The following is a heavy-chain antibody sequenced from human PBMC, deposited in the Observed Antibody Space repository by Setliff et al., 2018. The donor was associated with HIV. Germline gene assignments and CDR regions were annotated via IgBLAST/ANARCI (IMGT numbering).Heavy chain of an antibody. CDR2: INPSGGST. J-gene: IGHJ4*02. D-gene: IGHD3-9*01. Sequence: ASVKVSCKASGYTFTSYYLHWVRQAPGQGLEWMGLINPSGGSTTYAQKFLGRVTLTRDTSTSTVYMELSSLRAEDTAVYYCAKVGSYDILAGYPLYFDHWGQGTLVTVSS. CDR1: GYTFTSYY. CDR3: AKVGSYDILAGYPLYFDH. V-gene: IGHV1-46*01.